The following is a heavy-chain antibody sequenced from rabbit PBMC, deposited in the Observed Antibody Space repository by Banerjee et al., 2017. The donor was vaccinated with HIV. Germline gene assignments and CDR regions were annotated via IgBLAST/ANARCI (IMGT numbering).Heavy chain of an antibody. D-gene: IGHD4-1*01. V-gene: IGHV1S45*01. J-gene: IGHJ4*01. CDR1: GFSFSSSYW. Sequence: QEQLEESGGDLVKPEGSLTLTCTASGFSFSSSYWICWVRQAPGKGLEWIGCIYAGSSDSTYYASWAKGRFTISKTSSTTVTLQMTSLTAADTATYLCARDLAGVIGWNFNLWGPGTLVTVS. CDR2: IYAGSSDST. CDR3: ARDLAGVIGWNFNL.